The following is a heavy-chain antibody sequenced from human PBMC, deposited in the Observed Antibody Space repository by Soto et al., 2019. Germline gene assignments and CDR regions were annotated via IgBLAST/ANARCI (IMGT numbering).Heavy chain of an antibody. CDR1: GGSISSSNW. CDR3: ASLMGIAAAGTVWFDP. V-gene: IGHV4-4*02. Sequence: SETLCLTCTVSGGSISSSNWWSWVRQPPGKGLEWIGEIYHSGSTNYNPSLKSRVTISVDKSKNQFSLKLSSVTAADTAVYYCASLMGIAAAGTVWFDPWGQGTLVTVSS. CDR2: IYHSGST. J-gene: IGHJ5*02. D-gene: IGHD6-13*01.